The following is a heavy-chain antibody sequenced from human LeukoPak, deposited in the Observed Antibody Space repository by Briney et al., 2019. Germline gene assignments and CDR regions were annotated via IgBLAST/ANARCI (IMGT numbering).Heavy chain of an antibody. CDR2: IRYDGRNK. Sequence: GGALRLSCGASGFTFSNYGMHWVRQAPGKGLEGVAFIRYDGRNKYYADSVKGRFTISRDNSKNTLYLQMNSLRADDTAVYYCAKEGGGWYSYWGQGTLVTVSS. J-gene: IGHJ4*02. CDR3: AKEGGGWYSY. V-gene: IGHV3-30*02. CDR1: GFTFSNYG. D-gene: IGHD6-19*01.